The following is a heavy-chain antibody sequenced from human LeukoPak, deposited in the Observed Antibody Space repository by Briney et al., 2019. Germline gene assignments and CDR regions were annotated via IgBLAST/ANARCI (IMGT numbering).Heavy chain of an antibody. CDR1: GYTFTGYY. D-gene: IGHD6-13*01. J-gene: IGHJ4*02. CDR2: INPNSGGT. V-gene: IGHV1-2*02. CDR3: ALSEGYSSSWYLV. Sequence: SVKVSCKASGYTFTGYYMHWVRQAPGQGLEWMGWINPNSGGTNYAQKFQGRVTMTRDTSISTAYMELSRLRSDDTAVYYCALSEGYSSSWYLVWGQGTLVTVSS.